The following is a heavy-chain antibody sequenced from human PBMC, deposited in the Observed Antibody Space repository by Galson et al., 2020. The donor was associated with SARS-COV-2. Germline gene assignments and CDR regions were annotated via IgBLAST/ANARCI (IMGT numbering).Heavy chain of an antibody. V-gene: IGHV3-23*01. CDR2: IGNDDTFI. J-gene: IGHJ4*02. Sequence: GGSLRLSCVASGFTFNAFAMTWVRQAPGKGLEWVSGIGNDDTFIFYADAVKGRFTISRDNSKNTVYLQMNSLRVEDTALYFCAKDDDAYPRSYYDSWGQGTLVTVSS. CDR3: AKDDDAYPRSYYDS. CDR1: GFTFNAFA. D-gene: IGHD2-21*01.